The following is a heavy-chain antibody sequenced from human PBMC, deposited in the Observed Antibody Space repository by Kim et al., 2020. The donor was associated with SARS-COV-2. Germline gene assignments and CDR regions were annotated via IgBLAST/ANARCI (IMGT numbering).Heavy chain of an antibody. CDR1: GGSFSGYY. CDR2: INHSGST. CDR3: ARGPWDSSGWYGTTVDY. V-gene: IGHV4-34*01. D-gene: IGHD6-19*01. Sequence: SETLSLTCAVYGGSFSGYYWSWIRQPPGKGLEWIGEINHSGSTNYNPSLKSRVTISVDTSKNQFSLKLSSVTAADTAVYYCARGPWDSSGWYGTTVDYWGQGTLVTVSS. J-gene: IGHJ4*02.